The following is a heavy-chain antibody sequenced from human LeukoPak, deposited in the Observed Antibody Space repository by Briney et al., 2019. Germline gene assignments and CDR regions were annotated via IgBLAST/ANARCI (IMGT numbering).Heavy chain of an antibody. D-gene: IGHD3-10*01. V-gene: IGHV4-39*07. CDR1: GGSISSSSYY. CDR3: ARLRGPSTARYYYYYMDV. Sequence: SETLSLTCTVSGGSISSSSYYWGWIRQPPGKGLEWIGSIYYSESTYYNPSLKSRVTISVDTSKNQFSLKLSSVTAADTAVYYCARLRGPSTARYYYYYMDVWGKGTTVTVSS. J-gene: IGHJ6*03. CDR2: IYYSEST.